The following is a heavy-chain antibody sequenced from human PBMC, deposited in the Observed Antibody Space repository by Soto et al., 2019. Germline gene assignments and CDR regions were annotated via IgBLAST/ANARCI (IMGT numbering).Heavy chain of an antibody. Sequence: GGSLRLSCAASGFTFSSYSMSWVRQAPGKGLEWVSSISSSGSTIYYADSVKGRFTISRDNAKNSLYLQMNSLRAEDTAVYYCARDKNSGYDSGYFDYWGQGTLVTVSS. J-gene: IGHJ4*02. D-gene: IGHD5-12*01. CDR3: ARDKNSGYDSGYFDY. CDR1: GFTFSSYS. V-gene: IGHV3-21*04. CDR2: ISSSGSTI.